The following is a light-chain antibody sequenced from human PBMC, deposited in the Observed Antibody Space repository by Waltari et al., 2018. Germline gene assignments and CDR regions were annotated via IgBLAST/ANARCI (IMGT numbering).Light chain of an antibody. CDR1: QSLVSSDGNTY. Sequence: DVVMTQSPLSLPVTLGQPASISCRSSQSLVSSDGNTYFNWFQQRPGQSPRRLLYKISIRAVEVPDRFSSSGSGTEFTLRINRVEAEDVWVYYCMQSTHRPWTFGQGTKVEI. V-gene: IGKV2-30*01. CDR3: MQSTHRPWT. CDR2: KIS. J-gene: IGKJ1*01.